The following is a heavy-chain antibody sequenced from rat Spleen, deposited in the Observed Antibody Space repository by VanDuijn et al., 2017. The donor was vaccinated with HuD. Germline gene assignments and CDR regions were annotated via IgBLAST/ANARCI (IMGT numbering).Heavy chain of an antibody. J-gene: IGHJ3*01. D-gene: IGHD1-6*01. V-gene: IGHV2S12*01. CDR2: ISSGGNT. CDR1: GFSLTSDG. CDR3: ARSVYTTAFAF. Sequence: QVQLKESGPGLVQPSQTLSLTCTVSGFSLTSDGVSWVRQPPGKGLEWIAAISSGGNTYYNSALKSRLSISRDTSKSQVFLKMNSLQTEDTAMYFCARSVYTTAFAFWGHGTLVTVSS.